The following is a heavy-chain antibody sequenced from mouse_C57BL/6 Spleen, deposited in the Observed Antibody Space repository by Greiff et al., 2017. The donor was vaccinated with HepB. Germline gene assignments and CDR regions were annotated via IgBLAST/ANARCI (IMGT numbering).Heavy chain of an antibody. CDR1: GYTFTSYW. CDR2: IYPGSGST. V-gene: IGHV1-55*01. D-gene: IGHD2-4*01. Sequence: VQLQQPGAELVKPGASVKMSCKASGYTFTSYWITWVKQRPGQGLEWIGDIYPGSGSTNYNEKFKSKATLTVDTSSSTAYMQLRSLTSEDSAVYYCARLHDYDGVFDYWGQGTTLTVSS. CDR3: ARLHDYDGVFDY. J-gene: IGHJ2*01.